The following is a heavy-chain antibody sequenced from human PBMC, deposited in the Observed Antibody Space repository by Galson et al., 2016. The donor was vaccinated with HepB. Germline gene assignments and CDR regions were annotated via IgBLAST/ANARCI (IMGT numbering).Heavy chain of an antibody. CDR2: ISANNGNT. V-gene: IGHV1-18*01. CDR1: GYTFSTYG. CDR3: ARGYYAFWSGYYNHYFLDS. D-gene: IGHD3-3*01. J-gene: IGHJ4*02. Sequence: SVKVSCKASGYTFSTYGINWVRQAPGQGLEWMGWISANNGNTHYAQKLQGRVTMTTDTSTSSVYMELRSLRSDDTAVYYCARGYYAFWSGYYNHYFLDSWGQGTLVTVSS.